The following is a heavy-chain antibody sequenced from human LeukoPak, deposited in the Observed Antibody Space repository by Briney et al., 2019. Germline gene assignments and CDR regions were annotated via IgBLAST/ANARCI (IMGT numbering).Heavy chain of an antibody. CDR2: INPSGST. V-gene: IGHV4-34*01. J-gene: IGHJ5*02. Sequence: SETLSLTCAVYGGSFSGYYWSWIRQPPGKGLEWIGEINPSGSTNYNPSLKSRVTISVDTSKNQFSLKLSSVTAADTAVYYCARCIDFWSGYYHWFDPWGQGTLVTVSS. D-gene: IGHD3-3*01. CDR3: ARCIDFWSGYYHWFDP. CDR1: GGSFSGYY.